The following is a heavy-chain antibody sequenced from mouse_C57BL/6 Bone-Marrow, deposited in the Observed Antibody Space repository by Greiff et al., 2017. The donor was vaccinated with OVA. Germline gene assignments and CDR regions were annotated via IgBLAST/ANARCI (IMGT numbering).Heavy chain of an antibody. J-gene: IGHJ4*01. CDR1: GYTFTSYW. D-gene: IGHD2-4*01. CDR2: IHPNSGST. CDR3: ARYYDYDFYAMDY. V-gene: IGHV1-64*01. Sequence: QVQLQQPGAELVKPGASVKLSCKASGYTFTSYWMHWVKQRPGQGLEWIGMIHPNSGSTNYNEKFKSKATLTVDKSSSTAYMQLSSLTSEDSAVYYCARYYDYDFYAMDYWGQGTSDTVSS.